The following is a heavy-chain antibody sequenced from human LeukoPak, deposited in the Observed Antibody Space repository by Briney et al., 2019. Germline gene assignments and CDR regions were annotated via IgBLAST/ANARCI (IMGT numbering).Heavy chain of an antibody. D-gene: IGHD2-15*01. Sequence: ASVKVSCKVSGYTLTELSMHWVRQAPGKGLEWMGSFDPEDGETIYAQKFQGRVTMTEDTSTDTAYMELSSLRSEDTAVYYCATVKGYCSGGSCYRFDAFDIWGQGTMVTVSS. J-gene: IGHJ3*02. CDR2: FDPEDGET. V-gene: IGHV1-24*01. CDR1: GYTLTELS. CDR3: ATVKGYCSGGSCYRFDAFDI.